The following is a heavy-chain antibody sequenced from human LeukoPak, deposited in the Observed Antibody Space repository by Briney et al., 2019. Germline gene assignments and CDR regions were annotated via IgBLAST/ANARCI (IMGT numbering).Heavy chain of an antibody. D-gene: IGHD1-14*01. V-gene: IGHV3-23*01. CDR1: GFTFSSYA. Sequence: GGSQRLSCAASGFTFSSYAMSWVRQAPGKGLEWVSAISGSGGSTYYADSVKGRFTISRDNSKNTLYLQMNSLRAEDTAVYYCAKALTPQAYYYYYMDVWGKGTTVTVSS. CDR2: ISGSGGST. CDR3: AKALTPQAYYYYYMDV. J-gene: IGHJ6*03.